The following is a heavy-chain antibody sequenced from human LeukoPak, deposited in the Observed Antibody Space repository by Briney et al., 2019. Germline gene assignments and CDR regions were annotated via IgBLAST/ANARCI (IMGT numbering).Heavy chain of an antibody. Sequence: GASVKVSCKASGYTFTGLGLYIHWVRQAPGQGLEWMGWINPRSGGTNYAQKFQGRVTMTRDTSISTAYMELSRLTSDDTAVYYCATDPTTAGTIRFDYWGQGTLVTVSS. CDR3: ATDPTTAGTIRFDY. CDR2: INPRSGGT. J-gene: IGHJ4*02. V-gene: IGHV1-2*02. D-gene: IGHD1-1*01. CDR1: GYTFTGLGLY.